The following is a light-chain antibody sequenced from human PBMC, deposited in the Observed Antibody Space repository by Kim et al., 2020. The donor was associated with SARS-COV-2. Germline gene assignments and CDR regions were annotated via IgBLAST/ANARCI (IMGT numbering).Light chain of an antibody. Sequence: KTAAASAPRSRGSLASNYVQWYQQRPGSAPTTVIYEDNQRPSGVPDRFSGSIDSSSNSASLTISGLKTEDEADYYCQSYDSSSHWVFGGGTQLTVL. V-gene: IGLV6-57*03. CDR2: EDN. CDR3: QSYDSSSHWV. J-gene: IGLJ3*02. CDR1: RGSLASNY.